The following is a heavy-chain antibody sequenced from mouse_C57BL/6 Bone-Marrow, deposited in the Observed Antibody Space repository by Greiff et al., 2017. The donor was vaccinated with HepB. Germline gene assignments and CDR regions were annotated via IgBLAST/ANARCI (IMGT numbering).Heavy chain of an antibody. CDR1: GYTFTSYG. J-gene: IGHJ2*01. Sequence: VQLQQPGAELVKPGASVKLSCKASGYTFTSYGISWVKQRTGQGLEWIGEIYPRSGNTYYNEKFKGKATLTADKSSSTAYMELRSLTSEDSAVYFCAKGGGVTLDYWGQGTTLTVSS. V-gene: IGHV1-81*01. CDR3: AKGGGVTLDY. D-gene: IGHD2-5*01. CDR2: IYPRSGNT.